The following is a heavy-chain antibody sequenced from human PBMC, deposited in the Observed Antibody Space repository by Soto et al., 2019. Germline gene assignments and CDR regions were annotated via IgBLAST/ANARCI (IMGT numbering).Heavy chain of an antibody. V-gene: IGHV4-34*01. J-gene: IGHJ6*02. CDR2: INHSGRT. D-gene: IGHD3-16*01. Sequence: SSETLSLTCAVYGGSFSGFYWSWIRQPPGKGLEWIGEINHSGRTKYNAPLKSRVTISVDTSKKQFSLKLSSVTAADTAVYYCARGMGEESTFYKYYGMDVWGQGTTVTVSS. CDR1: GGSFSGFY. CDR3: ARGMGEESTFYKYYGMDV.